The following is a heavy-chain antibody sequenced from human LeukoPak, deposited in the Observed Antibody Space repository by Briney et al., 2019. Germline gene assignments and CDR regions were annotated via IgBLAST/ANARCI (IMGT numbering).Heavy chain of an antibody. CDR1: GGSISSYY. V-gene: IGHV4-59*12. CDR3: ARDVHYSSSLLERAFDI. D-gene: IGHD6-6*01. J-gene: IGHJ3*02. CDR2: IYYSGST. Sequence: SETLSLTCTVSGGSISSYYWSWIRQPPGKGLEWIGYIYYSGSTNYNPSLKSRVTISVDTSKNQFSLKLSSVTAADTALYFCARDVHYSSSLLERAFDIWGQGTMVTVSS.